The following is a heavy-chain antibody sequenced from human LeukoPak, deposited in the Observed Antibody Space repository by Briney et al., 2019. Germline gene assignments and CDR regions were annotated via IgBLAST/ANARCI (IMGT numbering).Heavy chain of an antibody. CDR2: IYYSGST. Sequence: SETLSLTCAVYGGSFSSYYWSWIRQPPGKGLEWIGYIYYSGSTNYNPSLKSRVTISVDTSKNQFSLKLSSVTAADTAVYYCASSISSIDYGMDVWGQGTTVTVSS. D-gene: IGHD3-3*01. V-gene: IGHV4-59*01. J-gene: IGHJ6*02. CDR3: ASSISSIDYGMDV. CDR1: GGSFSSYY.